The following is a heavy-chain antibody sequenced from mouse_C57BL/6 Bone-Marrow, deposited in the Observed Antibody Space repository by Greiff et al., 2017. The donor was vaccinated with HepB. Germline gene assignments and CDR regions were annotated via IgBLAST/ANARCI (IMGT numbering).Heavy chain of an antibody. V-gene: IGHV1-76*01. CDR1: GYTFTDYY. CDR3: ARWGYYDYDGLYAMDY. D-gene: IGHD2-4*01. J-gene: IGHJ4*01. CDR2: IYPGSGNT. Sequence: VQLQQSGAELVRPGASVKLSCKASGYTFTDYYINWVKQRPGQGLEWIARIYPGSGNTYYNEKFKGKATLTAEKSSSTAYMQLSSLTSEDSAVYFCARWGYYDYDGLYAMDYWGQGTSVTVSS.